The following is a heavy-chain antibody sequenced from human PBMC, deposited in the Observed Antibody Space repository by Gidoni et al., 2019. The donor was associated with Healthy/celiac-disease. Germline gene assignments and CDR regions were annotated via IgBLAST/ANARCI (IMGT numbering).Heavy chain of an antibody. CDR2: IYYSGST. V-gene: IGHV4-31*03. CDR3: ARDSVRWGAVAGNDAFDI. D-gene: IGHD6-19*01. CDR1: GGSISSGGYY. Sequence: QVQLQESGPGLVTPSQTLSLTCTVAGGSISSGGYYWSWIRQHPGKGLEWIGYIYYSGSTYYNPSLKSRVTISVDTSKNQFSLKLSSVTAADTAVYYCARDSVRWGAVAGNDAFDIWGQGTMVTVSS. J-gene: IGHJ3*02.